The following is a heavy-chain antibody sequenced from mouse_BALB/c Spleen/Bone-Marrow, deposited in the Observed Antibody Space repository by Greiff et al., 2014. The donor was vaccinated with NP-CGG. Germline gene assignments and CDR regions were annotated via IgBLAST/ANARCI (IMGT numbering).Heavy chain of an antibody. D-gene: IGHD4-1*01. CDR1: GYTFTDYN. CDR2: IYPYNGGT. V-gene: IGHV1S29*02. CDR3: ARLGRDY. Sequence: VQLKHSGPELVKPGASVKISCKASGYTFTDYNMHWVKQSHGKSLEWIGYIYPYNGGTGHNQKFKSKATLTVDNSSSTAYMELRSLTSEDSAVYYCARLGRDYWGQGTTLTVSS. J-gene: IGHJ2*01.